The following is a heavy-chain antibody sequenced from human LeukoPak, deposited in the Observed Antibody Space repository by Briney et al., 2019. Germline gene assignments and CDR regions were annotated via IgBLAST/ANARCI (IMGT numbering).Heavy chain of an antibody. CDR3: AREGAFCTGHNCYSLIYNDY. D-gene: IGHD2-15*01. J-gene: IGHJ4*02. CDR1: GDSISSYY. V-gene: IGHV4-59*01. Sequence: PSETLSLTCTVSGDSISSYYWSWIRQPPGKGLEWIGYIYYTGSTNYIPSLKSRATISVDTSKNQFSLKLSSVTAADTAVYYCAREGAFCTGHNCYSLIYNDYWGQGSLVTVSS. CDR2: IYYTGST.